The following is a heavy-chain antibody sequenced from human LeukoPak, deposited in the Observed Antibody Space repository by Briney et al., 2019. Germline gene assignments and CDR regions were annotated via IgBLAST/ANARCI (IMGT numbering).Heavy chain of an antibody. CDR3: VRDRSARYLDY. V-gene: IGHV3-33*01. CDR2: IWYDGSNK. CDR1: GFTFRNYG. Sequence: PGGSLRLSCAASGFTFRNYGMHWVRQAPDKGLEWVADIWYDGSNKYYAGSVKGRFTISRDNYKNMLYLQINSMRADDTAVYFCVRDRSARYLDYWGQGTLVTVSS. J-gene: IGHJ4*02.